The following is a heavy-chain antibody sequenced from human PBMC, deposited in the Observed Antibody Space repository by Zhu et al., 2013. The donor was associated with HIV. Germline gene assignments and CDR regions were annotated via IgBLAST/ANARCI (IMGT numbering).Heavy chain of an antibody. D-gene: IGHD3-10*01. V-gene: IGHV1-8*01. CDR1: GYTFTSYD. J-gene: IGHJ6*02. CDR2: MNPNSGNT. CDR3: ARGGDGLLWFGESRRYYYYGMDV. Sequence: QVQLVQSGAEVKKPGASVKVSCKASGYTFTSYDINWVRQATGQGLEWMGWMNPNSGNTGYAQKFQGRVTMTRNTSISTAYMELSSLRSEDTAVYYCARGGDGLLWFGESRRYYYYGMDVWGQGTTVTVSS.